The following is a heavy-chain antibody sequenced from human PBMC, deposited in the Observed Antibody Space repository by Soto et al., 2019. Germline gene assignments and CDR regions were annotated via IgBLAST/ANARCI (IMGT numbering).Heavy chain of an antibody. CDR2: ITYDGSDK. D-gene: IGHD3-3*01. Sequence: PGGSLRLSYAASGFPFSSYGMHWVRQAPGKGLEWMATITYDGSDKYYAASVKGRFTISRDNSKNTLYLQMNSLRAEDTAVYYCARVDYDFWSGYDPAWFDPWGQGTLVTVSS. CDR3: ARVDYDFWSGYDPAWFDP. CDR1: GFPFSSYG. V-gene: IGHV3-30*03. J-gene: IGHJ5*02.